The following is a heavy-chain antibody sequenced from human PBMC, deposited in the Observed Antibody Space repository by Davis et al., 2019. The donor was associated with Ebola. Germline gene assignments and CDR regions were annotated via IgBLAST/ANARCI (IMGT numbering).Heavy chain of an antibody. J-gene: IGHJ3*01. Sequence: PGGSLRLSCAASGFSFSAYYMTWIRQAPGKGLDWISYISNSGTYASYADSVKGRFTISRDNAKRSLYLHMTFLSADDPAVYYCAKNLRVAPPTGTTLNAFDVWGQGTMVTVSS. V-gene: IGHV3-11*06. CDR2: ISNSGTYA. CDR3: AKNLRVAPPTGTTLNAFDV. D-gene: IGHD1-1*01. CDR1: GFSFSAYY.